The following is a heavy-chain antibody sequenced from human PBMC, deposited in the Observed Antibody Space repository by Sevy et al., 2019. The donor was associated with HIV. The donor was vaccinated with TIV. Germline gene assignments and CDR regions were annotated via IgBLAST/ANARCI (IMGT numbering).Heavy chain of an antibody. V-gene: IGHV1-2*02. CDR2: INPNSGGT. Sequence: ASVKVSCKASGYTFTGYYMHWVRQAPGQGLEWMGWINPNSGGTNYAQKFQGRVTMTRDTSISTAYMELGRLGSDDTAVYYGARETVYCSGGSCYPSYGMDVWGQGTTVTVSS. CDR3: ARETVYCSGGSCYPSYGMDV. CDR1: GYTFTGYY. J-gene: IGHJ6*02. D-gene: IGHD2-15*01.